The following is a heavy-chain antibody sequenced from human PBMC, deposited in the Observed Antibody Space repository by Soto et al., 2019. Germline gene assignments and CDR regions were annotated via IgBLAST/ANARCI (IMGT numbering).Heavy chain of an antibody. CDR2: INHSGST. V-gene: IGHV4-34*01. CDR1: GGSFSGYY. D-gene: IGHD3-3*02. Sequence: SETLSLTCAVYGGSFSGYYWTWIRQPPGTGLEWIGEINHSGSTNYNPSLKSRATISVDTSKNQFSLKLSSVTAADTAVYYCARVLGNDAFDIWGQGTMVTVSS. CDR3: ARVLGNDAFDI. J-gene: IGHJ3*02.